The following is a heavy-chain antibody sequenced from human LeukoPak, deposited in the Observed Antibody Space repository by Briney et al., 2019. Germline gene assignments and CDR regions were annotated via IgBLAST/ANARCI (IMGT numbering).Heavy chain of an antibody. CDR3: ARDYCTNGVCYFDY. Sequence: PSETLSLTCTVSGGSISSYYWSWIRQPPGKGLEWIGYIYYSGSTNYNPSLKSRVTISADTSKNQFSLKLSSVTAADTAVYYCARDYCTNGVCYFDYWGQGTLVTVSS. V-gene: IGHV4-59*01. J-gene: IGHJ4*02. CDR1: GGSISSYY. CDR2: IYYSGST. D-gene: IGHD2-8*01.